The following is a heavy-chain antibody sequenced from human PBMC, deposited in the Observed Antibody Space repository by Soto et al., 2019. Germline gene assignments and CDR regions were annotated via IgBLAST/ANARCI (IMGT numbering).Heavy chain of an antibody. CDR3: ARSIVVVTALDY. D-gene: IGHD2-21*02. V-gene: IGHV1-3*01. J-gene: IGHJ4*02. Sequence: QVQLVQSGAEGKKHGDSVKVSCKASGYTFTSYAMHWVRQAPGQRLEWMGWINAGNGNTKYSQKFQGRVTITRDTSASTAYMELSSLRSEDTAVYYCARSIVVVTALDYWGQGTLVTFSS. CDR1: GYTFTSYA. CDR2: INAGNGNT.